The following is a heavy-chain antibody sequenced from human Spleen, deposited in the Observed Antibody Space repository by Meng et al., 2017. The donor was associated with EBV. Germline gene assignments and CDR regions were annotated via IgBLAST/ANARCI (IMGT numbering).Heavy chain of an antibody. D-gene: IGHD3-16*01. V-gene: IGHV4-4*02. J-gene: IGHJ5*02. CDR2: IYHSGST. CDR1: CGSISSSNW. CDR3: AQRERWGLDP. Sequence: HVELLGSGPGLVKPSGNLSLTCAVSCGSISSSNWWKWVRQAPGKGLEWIGEIYHSGSTSYNPSLESRVTISIDKSKNQVSLKLTSVTAADTAVYYCAQRERWGLDPWGQGTLVTASS.